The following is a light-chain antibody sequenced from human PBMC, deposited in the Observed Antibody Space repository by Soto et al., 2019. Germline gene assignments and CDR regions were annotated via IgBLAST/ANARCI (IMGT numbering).Light chain of an antibody. V-gene: IGLV2-14*03. Sequence: QSVLTQPASVSGSPGQSITISCTGTSSDVGGYNSVSWYQHHPGKAPKLILYDVTDRPSGVSYRFSGSKSGNTASLTISGLQAADEADYYCSSYTSSSTNVFGTGTKLTVL. CDR2: DVT. J-gene: IGLJ1*01. CDR1: SSDVGGYNS. CDR3: SSYTSSSTNV.